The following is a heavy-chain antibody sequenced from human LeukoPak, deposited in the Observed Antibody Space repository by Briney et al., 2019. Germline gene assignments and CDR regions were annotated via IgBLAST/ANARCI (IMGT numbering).Heavy chain of an antibody. J-gene: IGHJ3*02. CDR3: AKGRLYYYDSSGYFAGGAFDI. CDR1: GGTFSSYA. Sequence: SVKVSCKASGGTFSSYAISWVRQAPGQGLEWMGGIIPIFGTANYAQKFQGRVTITTDESTSTAYMELSSLRSEDTAVYYCAKGRLYYYDSSGYFAGGAFDIWGQGTMVTVSS. D-gene: IGHD3-22*01. CDR2: IIPIFGTA. V-gene: IGHV1-69*05.